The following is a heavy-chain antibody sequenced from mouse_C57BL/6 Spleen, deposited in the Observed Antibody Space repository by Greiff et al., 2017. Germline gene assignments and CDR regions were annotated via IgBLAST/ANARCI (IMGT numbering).Heavy chain of an antibody. CDR3: ARRYYGSSRGFAD. CDR2: IYPGSGST. J-gene: IGHJ3*01. CDR1: GYTFTSYW. V-gene: IGHV1-55*01. D-gene: IGHD1-1*01. Sequence: VQLQQPGAELVKPGASVKMSCKASGYTFTSYWITWVKQRPGQGLEWIGDIYPGSGSTNYNEKFKSKATLTVDTSSSTAYMQLSSLTSEDSAVYYCARRYYGSSRGFADWGQVTLVTVSA.